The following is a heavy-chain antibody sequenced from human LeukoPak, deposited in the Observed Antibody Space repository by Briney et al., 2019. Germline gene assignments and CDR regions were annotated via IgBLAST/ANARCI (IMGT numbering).Heavy chain of an antibody. J-gene: IGHJ3*02. Sequence: SETLSLTCAVYGGSFSGYYWSWIRQPPGKGLEWIGSIYYSGSTYYNPSLKSRVTISVDTSKNHFSLRLSSVTAADTAVYYCARRGVADAFDIWGQGTMVTVSS. V-gene: IGHV4-34*01. CDR3: ARRGVADAFDI. CDR1: GGSFSGYY. CDR2: IYYSGST. D-gene: IGHD3-10*01.